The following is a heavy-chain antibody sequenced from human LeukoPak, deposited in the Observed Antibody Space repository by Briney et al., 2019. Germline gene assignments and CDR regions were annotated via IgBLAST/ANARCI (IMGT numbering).Heavy chain of an antibody. V-gene: IGHV4-30-2*01. Sequence: SETLSLTCAVSGGSISSGGYSWSWIRQPPGKGLEWIGYIYHSGSTYYNPSLKSRVTISVDRSKNQFSLKLSSVTAADTAVYYCARQDDGGHDAFDLWGQGPLVTVSS. CDR1: GGSISSGGYS. CDR2: IYHSGST. D-gene: IGHD3-16*01. CDR3: ARQDDGGHDAFDL. J-gene: IGHJ4*02.